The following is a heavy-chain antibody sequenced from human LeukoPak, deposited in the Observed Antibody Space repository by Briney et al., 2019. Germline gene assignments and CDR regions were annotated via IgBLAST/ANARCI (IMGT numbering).Heavy chain of an antibody. Sequence: GESLKISCKGSGYSFTSYWIGWVRQMPGKGLEWMGIIYPGDSDTRYSPSFQGQVTISADKSISTAYLQWSSLKASDTAMYYCARIKDIVVVPAAGGDAFDIWSQGTMVTVSS. CDR1: GYSFTSYW. CDR3: ARIKDIVVVPAAGGDAFDI. J-gene: IGHJ3*02. CDR2: IYPGDSDT. D-gene: IGHD2-2*01. V-gene: IGHV5-51*01.